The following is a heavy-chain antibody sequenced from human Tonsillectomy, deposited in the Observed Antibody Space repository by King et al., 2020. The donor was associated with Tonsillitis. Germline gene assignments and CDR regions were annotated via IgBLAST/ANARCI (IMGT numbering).Heavy chain of an antibody. CDR2: IYRDGST. V-gene: IGHV3-53*04. CDR1: GFTVSSNY. Sequence: DVQLVESGGGLVQPGGSLRLSCEASGFTVSSNYMTWVRQAPGKGLEWVSVIYRDGSTYYADSGKGRFTISRHNSKNTLYLQMNSLRTEDTAVYYCAIISGSSSPYYYYGMDVWGQGTTVTVSS. J-gene: IGHJ6*02. CDR3: AIISGSSSPYYYYGMDV. D-gene: IGHD6-6*01.